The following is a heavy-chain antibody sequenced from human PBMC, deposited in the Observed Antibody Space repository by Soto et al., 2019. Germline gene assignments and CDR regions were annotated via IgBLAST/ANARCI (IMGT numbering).Heavy chain of an antibody. D-gene: IGHD1-1*01. CDR1: GFAISRGYY. J-gene: IGHJ4*02. CDR2: IYPSVSS. CDR3: AREKVGTTFLDN. Sequence: SETLSLTCSVSGFAISRGYYWSWVRQPPGKGLEWIGSIYPSVSSYHNPSLATRLRLSIDTSKNQFTLNLTSVTAADTALYFCAREKVGTTFLDNWGQGIQVTVSS. V-gene: IGHV4-38-2*02.